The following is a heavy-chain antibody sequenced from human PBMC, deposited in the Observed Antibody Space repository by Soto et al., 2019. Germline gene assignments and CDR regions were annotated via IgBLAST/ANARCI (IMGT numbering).Heavy chain of an antibody. J-gene: IGHJ5*02. CDR1: GFTFSGYA. V-gene: IGHV3-23*01. D-gene: IGHD3-3*01. Sequence: PGGSLRLSCAASGFTFSGYAMFWVRQTPGKGLEWVCSISGRGDRTNYADFVKGRFTISRDNSKNTLYLEMNSLRAEDTAIYYCAKDHPYTTFGVVQRTFDPWGQGTLVTVSS. CDR2: ISGRGDRT. CDR3: AKDHPYTTFGVVQRTFDP.